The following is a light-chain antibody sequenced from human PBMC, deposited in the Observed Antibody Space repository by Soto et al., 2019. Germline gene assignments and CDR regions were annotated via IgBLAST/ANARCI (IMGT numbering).Light chain of an antibody. J-gene: IGKJ4*01. Sequence: DIVMTQSPLSLSVTPGEPASISCRSSQSLLLRNGNNYLDWYLQKPGQSPQLLIYLGSNRASGVPDRFSGSGSGTDFTLRISRVEAEDVGVYYCQHDYNLLTFGGGTKVDIK. CDR3: QHDYNLLT. V-gene: IGKV2-28*01. CDR2: LGS. CDR1: QSLLLRNGNNY.